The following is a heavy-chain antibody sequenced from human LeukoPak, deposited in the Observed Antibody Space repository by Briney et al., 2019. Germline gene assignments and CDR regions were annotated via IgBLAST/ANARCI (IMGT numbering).Heavy chain of an antibody. Sequence: ASVKVSCKTSGYTFSDYYIHWIRQAPGQGLEWVGWINPNSGDTDYAQKFQGRVTVTRDTSISTAYMELSRLRSDDTAVYYCARVRRSIAAADDAFDIWGQGTMVTVSS. CDR3: ARVRRSIAAADDAFDI. CDR1: GYTFSDYY. D-gene: IGHD6-13*01. V-gene: IGHV1-2*02. CDR2: INPNSGDT. J-gene: IGHJ3*02.